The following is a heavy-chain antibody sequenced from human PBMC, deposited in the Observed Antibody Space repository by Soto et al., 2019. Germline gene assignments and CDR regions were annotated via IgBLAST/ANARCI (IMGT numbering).Heavy chain of an antibody. Sequence: SVKVSCKASGGTFSSYAISWVRQAPGQGLEWMGGIIPIFGTANYAQKVQGRVTITADESTSTAYMELSSLRSEDTAVYYCARKETIVVVPAAKYYYGMDVWGQGTTVTVSS. CDR2: IIPIFGTA. CDR3: ARKETIVVVPAAKYYYGMDV. V-gene: IGHV1-69*13. J-gene: IGHJ6*02. D-gene: IGHD2-2*01. CDR1: GGTFSSYA.